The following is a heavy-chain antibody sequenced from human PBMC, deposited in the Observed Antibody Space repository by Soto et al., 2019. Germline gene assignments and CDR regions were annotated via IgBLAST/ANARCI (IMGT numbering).Heavy chain of an antibody. J-gene: IGHJ4*02. D-gene: IGHD3-10*01. CDR1: GGAISNGNYY. Sequence: QLQLHESGPSLVKPSGTLPLTCTVSGGAISNGNYYWAWIRQPPGKGLEWIGSVYYSGGTGTTYYNSSLKTRVTISMDTSKNQFSLRMTSVTPADTAVYFCAAVMVGAPRHNYSPYWGQGTLVSVSS. V-gene: IGHV4-39*01. CDR2: VYYSGGTGTT. CDR3: AAVMVGAPRHNYSPY.